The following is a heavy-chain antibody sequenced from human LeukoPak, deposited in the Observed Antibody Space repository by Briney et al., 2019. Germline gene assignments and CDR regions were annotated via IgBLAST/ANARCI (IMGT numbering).Heavy chain of an antibody. CDR1: GFTFISYT. CDR2: ISSSGSYI. J-gene: IGHJ4*02. Sequence: GGSLRLSCAASGFTFISYTINWVRQAPGKGLEWVSSISSSGSYIYYADSVMDRFTISRDNAKNSLYLQMNSLTAEDTAVYYCARAEYTYGPRGFDFWGQGTLVTVSS. CDR3: ARAEYTYGPRGFDF. V-gene: IGHV3-21*01. D-gene: IGHD6-6*01.